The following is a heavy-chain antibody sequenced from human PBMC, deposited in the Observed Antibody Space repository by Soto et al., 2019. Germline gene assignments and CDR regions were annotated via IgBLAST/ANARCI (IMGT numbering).Heavy chain of an antibody. Sequence: ASVKVSCKASGYTFTSYGIHWLRQAPGQRLEWLGWIDAGTGATRYSQKFQDRVTITRDTSAITGYMELSSLRSEDTAVYYCARDSWVTKFYFDPWGQGTLVTVS. J-gene: IGHJ4*02. CDR1: GYTFTSYG. CDR3: ARDSWVTKFYFDP. V-gene: IGHV1-3*01. CDR2: IDAGTGAT. D-gene: IGHD4-17*01.